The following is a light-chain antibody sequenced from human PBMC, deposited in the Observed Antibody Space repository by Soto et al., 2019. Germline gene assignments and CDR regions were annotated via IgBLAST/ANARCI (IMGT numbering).Light chain of an antibody. V-gene: IGKV1-39*01. CDR1: QSINNW. CDR2: AAS. CDR3: QQSYSTPT. Sequence: DVQMTQSPSTLSASVGDRVTITCRASQSINNWLAWYQQKPGKAPKLLIYAASSLQSGVPSRFSGSGSGTDFTLTISSLQPEDFATYYCQQSYSTPTFGQGTRLEIK. J-gene: IGKJ5*01.